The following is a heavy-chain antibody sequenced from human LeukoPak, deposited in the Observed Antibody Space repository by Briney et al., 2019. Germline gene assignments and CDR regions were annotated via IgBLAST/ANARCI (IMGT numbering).Heavy chain of an antibody. D-gene: IGHD3-3*02. Sequence: GGSLRLSCATSGFTFVDYGLSWVRRAPGKGLEWLCAINYNGAITDYADFVKGRFTISRDNAKNSLYLRMDSLRAEDTALYYCARDRLGPSFSVSHFDLWGQGTLVTVSS. V-gene: IGHV3-20*04. CDR1: GFTFVDYG. CDR2: INYNGAIT. CDR3: ARDRLGPSFSVSHFDL. J-gene: IGHJ4*02.